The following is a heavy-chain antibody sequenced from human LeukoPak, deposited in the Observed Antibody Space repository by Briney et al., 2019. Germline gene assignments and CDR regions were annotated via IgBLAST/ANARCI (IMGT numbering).Heavy chain of an antibody. V-gene: IGHV5-10-1*01. Sequence: GESLKISCKGSGYSFTSYWISWVRQMPGKGLEWMGRIDPSDSYTNYSPSFQGHVTISADKSISTAYLQWNSLKASDTAMYYCARSSDIVVVHNWFDPWGQGTLVTVSS. D-gene: IGHD2-2*01. CDR1: GYSFTSYW. CDR3: ARSSDIVVVHNWFDP. CDR2: IDPSDSYT. J-gene: IGHJ5*02.